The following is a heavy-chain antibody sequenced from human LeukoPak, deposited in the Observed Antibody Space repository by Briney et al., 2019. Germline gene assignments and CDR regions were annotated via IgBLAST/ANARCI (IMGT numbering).Heavy chain of an antibody. V-gene: IGHV4-59*01. CDR1: GGSISSYY. CDR2: IYYSGST. J-gene: IGHJ5*02. D-gene: IGHD3-3*01. CDR3: ARGDWSGYYSNWFDP. Sequence: KPSETLSLTCTVSGGSISSYYWSWIRQPPGKGLEWIGYIYYSGSTNYNPSLKSRVTISVDTSKNQFSLKVTSVTAADTAVYYCARGDWSGYYSNWFDPWGQGTLVTVSS.